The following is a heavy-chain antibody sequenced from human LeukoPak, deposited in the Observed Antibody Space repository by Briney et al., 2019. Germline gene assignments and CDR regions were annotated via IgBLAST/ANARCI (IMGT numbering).Heavy chain of an antibody. Sequence: PSETLSLTCTVSGGSISSYYWSWIRQPPGKGLEWIGYIYHSGSTYYNPSLKSRVTISVDRSKNQFSLKLSSVTAADTAVYYCARDSDGEDAFDIWGQGTMVTVSS. D-gene: IGHD2-21*01. J-gene: IGHJ3*02. CDR3: ARDSDGEDAFDI. CDR2: IYHSGST. V-gene: IGHV4-59*12. CDR1: GGSISSYY.